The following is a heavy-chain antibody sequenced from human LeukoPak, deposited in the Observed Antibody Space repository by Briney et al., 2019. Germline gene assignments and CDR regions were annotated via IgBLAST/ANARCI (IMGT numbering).Heavy chain of an antibody. D-gene: IGHD2-15*01. V-gene: IGHV3-23*01. J-gene: IGHJ5*02. Sequence: GGSLRLSCAASGFTFSSYAMSWVRQAPGKGLEWVSAISGSGGSTYYADSVKGRFTISRDNSKNTLYLQMNSLRAEDTAVYYCANRYCSSGSCYQAPNWFDPWGQGTLVTVSS. CDR1: GFTFSSYA. CDR3: ANRYCSSGSCYQAPNWFDP. CDR2: ISGSGGST.